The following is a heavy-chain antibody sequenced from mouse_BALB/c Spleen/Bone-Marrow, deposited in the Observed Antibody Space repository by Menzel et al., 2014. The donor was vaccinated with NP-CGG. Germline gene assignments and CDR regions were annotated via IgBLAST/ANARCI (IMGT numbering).Heavy chain of an antibody. CDR2: IDPANGNT. V-gene: IGHV14-3*02. Sequence: EVQLQQSGAELVKPGASVKLSCTASDFNFKDTYMHWVNQRPEQGLEWIGRIDPANGNTKYDPKFQGKATITADTSSNTAYLQLSSLTSEDTAVYYCARVQLLRSRGPDYWGQGTTLTVSS. J-gene: IGHJ2*01. D-gene: IGHD1-1*01. CDR3: ARVQLLRSRGPDY. CDR1: DFNFKDTY.